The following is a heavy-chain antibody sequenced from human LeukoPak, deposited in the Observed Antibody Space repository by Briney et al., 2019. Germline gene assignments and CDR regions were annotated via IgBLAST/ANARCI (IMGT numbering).Heavy chain of an antibody. CDR1: GYTFTGYY. CDR2: INPNSGGT. J-gene: IGHJ4*02. Sequence: ASVKVSCKASGYTFTGYYMHWVRQAPGQGLEWMGRINPNSGGTNYAQKFQGRVTMTRGTSIGTAYIELSRLRSDDTAVYYCAREMEVRGYFDWLPLDYWGQGTLVTVSS. D-gene: IGHD3-9*01. V-gene: IGHV1-2*06. CDR3: AREMEVRGYFDWLPLDY.